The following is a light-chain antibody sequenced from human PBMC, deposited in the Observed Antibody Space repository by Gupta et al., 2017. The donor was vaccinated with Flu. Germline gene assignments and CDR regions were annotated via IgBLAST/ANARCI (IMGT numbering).Light chain of an antibody. CDR1: STKIGNNY. V-gene: IGLV1-51*01. Sequence: TISCSGSSTKIGNNYVSWYQQLTATAPKLLIYVNNKRNSGIPDRFSGSKSGTSATVPTTGLQTGEEAGYYCSTGDGSVNDMVFGAGTKLTVL. J-gene: IGLJ2*01. CDR2: VNN. CDR3: STGDGSVNDMV.